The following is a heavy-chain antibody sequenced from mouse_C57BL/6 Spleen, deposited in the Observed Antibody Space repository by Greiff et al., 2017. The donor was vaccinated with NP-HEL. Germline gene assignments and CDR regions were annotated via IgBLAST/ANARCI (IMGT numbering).Heavy chain of an antibody. V-gene: IGHV1-64*01. CDR1: GYTFTSYW. Sequence: QVQLKQPGAELVKPGASVKLSCKASGYTFTSYWMHWVKQRPGQGLEWIGMIHPNSGSTNYNEKFKSKATLTVDKSSSTAYMQLSSLTSEDSAVYYCARQGNYYGSSDPADWGQGTLVTVSA. J-gene: IGHJ3*01. CDR3: ARQGNYYGSSDPAD. CDR2: IHPNSGST. D-gene: IGHD1-1*01.